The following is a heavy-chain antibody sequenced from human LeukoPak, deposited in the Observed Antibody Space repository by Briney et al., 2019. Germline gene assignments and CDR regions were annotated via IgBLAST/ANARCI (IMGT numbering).Heavy chain of an antibody. Sequence: PSETLSLTCAVYGGSFSGYYWSWIRQPPGKGLEWIGEINHSGSTNYNPSLKSRVTISVDTSKNQFSLQLNSVTPEDTAVYYCARGGRHNSDTAFHWFDPWGQGTLVTVSS. CDR1: GGSFSGYY. CDR3: ARGGRHNSDTAFHWFDP. J-gene: IGHJ5*02. CDR2: INHSGST. D-gene: IGHD1-1*01. V-gene: IGHV4-34*01.